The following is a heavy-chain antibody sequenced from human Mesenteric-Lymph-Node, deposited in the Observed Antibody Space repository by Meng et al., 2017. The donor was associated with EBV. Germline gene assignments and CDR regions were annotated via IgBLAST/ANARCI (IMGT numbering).Heavy chain of an antibody. CDR1: GESFIGYD. CDR3: ARGYAGYYGKLFDY. J-gene: IGHJ4*02. D-gene: IGHD3-3*01. V-gene: IGHV4-34*01. CDR2: INHSGST. Sequence: LQQHQWGAGLFTPSESLPLNCAVFGESFIGYDWTWIRQPPGRGLEWIGEINHSGSTNHNPSLKSRVTISADTSKDQFSRRLSSVTAADTAVYYCARGYAGYYGKLFDYWGQGTLVTVAS.